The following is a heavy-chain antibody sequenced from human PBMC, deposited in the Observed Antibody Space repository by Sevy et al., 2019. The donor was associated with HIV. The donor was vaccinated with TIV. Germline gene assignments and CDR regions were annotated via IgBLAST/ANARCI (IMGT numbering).Heavy chain of an antibody. D-gene: IGHD2-2*01. CDR2: ISGSGGST. Sequence: GGSLRLSCGTSGFTFSSYAMSWVRQAPGKVLEWVSAISGSGGSTYYADSVKGRFTISRDNSKNTLYLQMNSLRAEDRAGYYRALRVVVPAVPRTCTVPWGQGSLVTVSS. CDR1: GFTFSSYA. J-gene: IGHJ5*02. CDR3: ALRVVVPAVPRTCTVP. V-gene: IGHV3-23*01.